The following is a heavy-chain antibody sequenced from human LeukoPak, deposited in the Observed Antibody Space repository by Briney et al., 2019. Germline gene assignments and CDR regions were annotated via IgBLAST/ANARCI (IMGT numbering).Heavy chain of an antibody. J-gene: IGHJ6*02. Sequence: GGSLRLSCAASGFTFSSYWMTWVRQAPGKGLEWVANINQDGSERYYVDSVKGRFTISRDNSKNTLYLQMNSLRAEDTAVYYCARDPSYYGMDVWGQGTTVTVSS. CDR3: ARDPSYYGMDV. CDR2: INQDGSER. CDR1: GFTFSSYW. V-gene: IGHV3-7*03.